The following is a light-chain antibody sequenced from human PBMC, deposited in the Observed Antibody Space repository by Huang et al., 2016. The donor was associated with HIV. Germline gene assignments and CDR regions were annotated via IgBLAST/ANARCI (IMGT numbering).Light chain of an antibody. CDR2: DSC. Sequence: DIVLTQSPATLSLSPGQRATISCRASQNNNNYLVWDQQKPGQAPRLLIYDSCNRATGIPARFSGSGSGTDFTLTINTLEPEDFAVYYCQQRGAWPLTFGGGTKVEIK. CDR3: QQRGAWPLT. J-gene: IGKJ4*01. CDR1: QNNNNY. V-gene: IGKV3-11*01.